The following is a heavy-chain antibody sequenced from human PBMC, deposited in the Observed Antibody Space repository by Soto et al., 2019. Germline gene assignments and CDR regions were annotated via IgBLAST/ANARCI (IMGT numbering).Heavy chain of an antibody. V-gene: IGHV3-23*01. J-gene: IGHJ4*02. CDR1: GFSFSSHA. Sequence: EVQLLESGGGLAQPGGSLRLSCAASGFSFSSHAMSWVRQAPGKGLEWVAGLSGTGAASYYADSAKGRFTISKDSSKNTLYLQIDSLRAEDTALYFCAKGFTSFGVIITPLGSWGQGTLVTVSS. CDR3: AKGFTSFGVIITPLGS. D-gene: IGHD3-3*01. CDR2: LSGTGAAS.